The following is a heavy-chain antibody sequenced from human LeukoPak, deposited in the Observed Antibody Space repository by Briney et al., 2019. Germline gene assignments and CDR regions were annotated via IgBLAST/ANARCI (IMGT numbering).Heavy chain of an antibody. Sequence: RASVKVSCKASGGTFTSYYMRWVRQAPGQGLELMGMIDPSGGSTSYAQKFQGRVTMTRDTSTSTVYMELSSLRSEDTAVYYCAREGYYYGSSGYSEGKFDYWGQGSLVTVSS. V-gene: IGHV1-46*01. CDR2: IDPSGGST. CDR1: GGTFTSYY. D-gene: IGHD3-22*01. J-gene: IGHJ4*02. CDR3: AREGYYYGSSGYSEGKFDY.